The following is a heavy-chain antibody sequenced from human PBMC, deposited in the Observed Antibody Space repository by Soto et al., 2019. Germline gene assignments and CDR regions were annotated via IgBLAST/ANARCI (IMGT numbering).Heavy chain of an antibody. V-gene: IGHV4-59*01. CDR1: GDSITNYY. D-gene: IGHD3-16*01. CDR3: ASLARHHVDSYYYNGMDV. Sequence: SQTLSLTCRVFGDSITNYYWRRIRQPAGKGLEWIGYVYTSDNTRYSSSRKSRVTISVDTSKTQFYLRLSSVTAADTAAYYCASLARHHVDSYYYNGMDVWRQGTTVTVSS. J-gene: IGHJ6*01. CDR2: VYTSDNT.